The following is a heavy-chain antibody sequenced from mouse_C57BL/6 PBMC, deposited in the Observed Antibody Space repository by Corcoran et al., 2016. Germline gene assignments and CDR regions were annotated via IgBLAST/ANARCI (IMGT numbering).Heavy chain of an antibody. V-gene: IGHV1-18*01. CDR3: ARQDYYSNYAWFAY. CDR1: GYTFTDYN. D-gene: IGHD2-5*01. Sequence: EVQLQQSGPELVKPGASVKIPCKASGYTFTDYNMDWVKQSHGKSLEWIGDINPNNGGTIYNQKFKGKATLTVDKSSSTAYMELRSLTSEDTAVYYCARQDYYSNYAWFAYWGQGTLVTVSA. J-gene: IGHJ3*01. CDR2: INPNNGGT.